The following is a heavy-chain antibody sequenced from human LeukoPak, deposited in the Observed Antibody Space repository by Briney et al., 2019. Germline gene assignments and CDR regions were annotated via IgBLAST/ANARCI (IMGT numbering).Heavy chain of an antibody. V-gene: IGHV3-48*01. Sequence: GGSLRLSCAASGFTFSSYSMNWVRQAPGKGLEWVSYISSSSSTIYYADSAKGRFTISRDNAKNSLYLQMNSLRAEDTAVYYCARERGGYCSGGSCYGPDYWGQGTLVTVSS. CDR2: ISSSSSTI. D-gene: IGHD2-15*01. CDR3: ARERGGYCSGGSCYGPDY. J-gene: IGHJ4*02. CDR1: GFTFSSYS.